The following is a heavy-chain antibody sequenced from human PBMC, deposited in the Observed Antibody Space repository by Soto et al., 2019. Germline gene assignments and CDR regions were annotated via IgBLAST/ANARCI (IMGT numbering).Heavy chain of an antibody. Sequence: SETLSLTCTVSGGSISSGDYYWSWIRQHPGKGLEWIGYIYYSGSTYYNPSLKSRVTISVDTSKDQFSLKLSSVTAADTAVYYCARVKNYYDSSGYYYVRFWFDPWGQGTLVTVSS. CDR2: IYYSGST. CDR1: GGSISSGDYY. CDR3: ARVKNYYDSSGYYYVRFWFDP. D-gene: IGHD3-22*01. V-gene: IGHV4-31*03. J-gene: IGHJ5*02.